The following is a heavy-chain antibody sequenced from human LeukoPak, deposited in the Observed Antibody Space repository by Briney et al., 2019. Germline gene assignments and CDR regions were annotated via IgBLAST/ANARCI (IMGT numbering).Heavy chain of an antibody. V-gene: IGHV4-39*01. CDR1: GRSISGSSDY. CDR3: ARDLGDQRIDY. D-gene: IGHD2-2*01. CDR2: IVYSGTT. Sequence: PSQTLSLTCTVSGRSISGSSDYWCWLREPPGKGPEWIGSIVYSGTTHYDPSLKSRVTISVETPKSQFSLRLSSVTAADTAIYYCARDLGDQRIDYWGQGTLVTVSS. J-gene: IGHJ4*02.